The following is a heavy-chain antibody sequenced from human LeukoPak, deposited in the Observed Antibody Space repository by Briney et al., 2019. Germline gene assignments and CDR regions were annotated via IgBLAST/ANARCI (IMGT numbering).Heavy chain of an antibody. CDR1: GGTFSSYA. CDR2: IIPIFGTA. J-gene: IGHJ6*02. V-gene: IGHV1-69*13. CDR3: ARDSSGNYYYYGMDV. D-gene: IGHD2-15*01. Sequence: WASVKVSCKASGGTFSSYAISWVRQAPGQGLEWMGGIIPIFGTANYAQKFQGRVTITADESTSTAYMELSSLRSEDTAVYYCARDSSGNYYYYGMDVWGQGTTVTVSS.